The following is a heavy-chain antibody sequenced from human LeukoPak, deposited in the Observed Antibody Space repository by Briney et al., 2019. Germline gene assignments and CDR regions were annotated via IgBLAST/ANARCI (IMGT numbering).Heavy chain of an antibody. CDR3: ARGGLVVVVAATPSTTPGLLHWLDP. D-gene: IGHD2-15*01. J-gene: IGHJ5*02. CDR1: GYTFTSYG. V-gene: IGHV1-18*01. CDR2: ISAYNGNT. Sequence: GASVTVSCKASGYTFTSYGISWVRQAPGQGLEWMGWISAYNGNTNYAQKLQGRVTMTTDTSTSTAYMELRSLRSDDTAVYYCARGGLVVVVAATPSTTPGLLHWLDPWGQGTLVSVSS.